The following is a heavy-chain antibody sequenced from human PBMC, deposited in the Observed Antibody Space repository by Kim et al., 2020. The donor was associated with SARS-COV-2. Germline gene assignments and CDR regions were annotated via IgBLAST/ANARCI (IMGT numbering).Heavy chain of an antibody. D-gene: IGHD6-6*01. CDR3: ARAGIRKWTGEQLAGLYYYYGMDV. V-gene: IGHV3-21*01. J-gene: IGHJ6*02. CDR2: ISSSSSYI. CDR1: GFTFSSYS. Sequence: GGSLRLSCAASGFTFSSYSMNWVRQAPGKGLEWVSSISSSSSYIYYADSVKGRFTISRDNAKNSLYLQMNSLRAEDTAVYYCARAGIRKWTGEQLAGLYYYYGMDVWGQGTTVTVSS.